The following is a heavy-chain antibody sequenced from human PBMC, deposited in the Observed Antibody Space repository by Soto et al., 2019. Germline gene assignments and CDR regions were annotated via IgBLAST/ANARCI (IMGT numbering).Heavy chain of an antibody. D-gene: IGHD1-1*01. CDR1: GFTFSSYS. V-gene: IGHV3-21*01. CDR2: ISSSSSYI. CDR3: AGYNWNDMYYYYGMDV. Sequence: GGTLRLSCAASGFTFSSYSMNWVRQAPGKGLEWVSSISSSSSYIYYADSVKGRFTISRDNAKNSLYLQMNSLRAEDTAVYYCAGYNWNDMYYYYGMDVWGQGTTVTVSS. J-gene: IGHJ6*02.